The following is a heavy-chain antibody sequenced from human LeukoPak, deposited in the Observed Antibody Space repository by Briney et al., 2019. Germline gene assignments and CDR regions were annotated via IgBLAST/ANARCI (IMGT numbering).Heavy chain of an antibody. J-gene: IGHJ4*02. Sequence: ASVKVSCKATGYTFSGYYLHWMRQAPGQGLEWMGWIQPNHAVTEYAQNFQGRVTLTRDTSISTAHMELSSLRSDDTAVYYCAREGSQRLTTFDYWGQGTLVTVSS. CDR3: AREGSQRLTTFDY. D-gene: IGHD3-10*01. V-gene: IGHV1-2*02. CDR2: IQPNHAVT. CDR1: GYTFSGYY.